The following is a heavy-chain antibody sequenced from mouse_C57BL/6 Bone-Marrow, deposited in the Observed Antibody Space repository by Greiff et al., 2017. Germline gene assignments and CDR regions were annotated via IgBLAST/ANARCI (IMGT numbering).Heavy chain of an antibody. CDR1: GFTFSSYG. V-gene: IGHV5-6*02. D-gene: IGHD4-1*01. CDR3: ARHRTGFDY. Sequence: DVKLVESGGDLVKPGGSLKLSCAASGFTFSSYGMSWVRQTPDKRLEWVATISSGGSYTYYPDSVKGRFTISRDNAKNTLYLQMSSLKSEDTAMYYCARHRTGFDYWGQGTTLTVSS. J-gene: IGHJ2*01. CDR2: ISSGGSYT.